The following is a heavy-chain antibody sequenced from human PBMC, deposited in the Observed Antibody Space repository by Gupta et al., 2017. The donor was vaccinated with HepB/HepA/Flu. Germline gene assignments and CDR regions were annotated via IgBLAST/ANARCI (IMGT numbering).Heavy chain of an antibody. CDR2: IGGSGDTT. D-gene: IGHD1-7*01. CDR1: GFTFSNYA. CDR3: AKGTTGTTWGYGMDV. V-gene: IGHV3-23*01. Sequence: EVQLLESGGGLVQPGGSLRLSCAASGFTFSNYAMSWVRQGPGKGLEWVSGIGGSGDTTYHADSVKGRFTISRDNSKNTLYLQMNSLRAEDTAIYYCAKGTTGTTWGYGMDVWGQGTTVTVSS. J-gene: IGHJ6*02.